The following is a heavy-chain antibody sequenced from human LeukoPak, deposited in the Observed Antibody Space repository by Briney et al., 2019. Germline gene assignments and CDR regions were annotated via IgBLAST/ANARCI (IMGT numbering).Heavy chain of an antibody. CDR3: AKAVPGIALYY. CDR2: ITGSGGST. D-gene: IGHD6-13*01. Sequence: HPGGSLRLSCAASGFTLSSYAMTWVRQGPGKGLEWVSSITGSGGSTYYADSVKGRFTISRDDSKNTLFLQMNSLTVEDTAVYYSAKAVPGIALYYWGQGTLVTVSS. J-gene: IGHJ4*02. CDR1: GFTLSSYA. V-gene: IGHV3-23*01.